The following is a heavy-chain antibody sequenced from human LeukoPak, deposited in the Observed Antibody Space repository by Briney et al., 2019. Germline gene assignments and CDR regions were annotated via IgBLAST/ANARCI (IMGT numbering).Heavy chain of an antibody. CDR1: GDSISNSY. Sequence: PSETLSLTCAVSGDSISNSYWTRIRQPPGKGLEWIGYISYSGSTYYNPSLKSRVTISVDTSKNQFSLKLSSVTAADTAVYYCARIDGYNPYWGQGTLVTVSS. V-gene: IGHV4-59*01. CDR2: ISYSGST. D-gene: IGHD5-24*01. J-gene: IGHJ4*02. CDR3: ARIDGYNPY.